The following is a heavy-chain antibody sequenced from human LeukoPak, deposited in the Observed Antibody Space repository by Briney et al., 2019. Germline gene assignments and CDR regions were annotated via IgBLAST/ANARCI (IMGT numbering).Heavy chain of an antibody. D-gene: IGHD2-2*01. J-gene: IGHJ4*02. V-gene: IGHV4-34*01. CDR1: GGSFSGYY. CDR3: ARGNYCSSTSCYAPFFDY. Sequence: SETLSLTCAVYGGSFSGYYWSWIRQPPGKGLEWIWEINHSGSTNYNPSLKSRVTISVDTSKNQFSLKLSSVTAADTAVYYCARGNYCSSTSCYAPFFDYWGQGTLVTVSS. CDR2: INHSGST.